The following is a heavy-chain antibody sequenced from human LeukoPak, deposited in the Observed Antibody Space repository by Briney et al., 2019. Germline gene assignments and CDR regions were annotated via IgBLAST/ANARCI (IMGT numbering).Heavy chain of an antibody. Sequence: GRSLRLSCAASGFTFSSYAMHWVRQAPGKGLEWVAVISYDGSNKYYADSVKGRFTISRDNSKNTLYLQMNSLRAEDTAVYYCAREREPYSSGWSYFDYWGQGTLVTVSS. J-gene: IGHJ4*02. CDR3: AREREPYSSGWSYFDY. V-gene: IGHV3-30-3*01. CDR1: GFTFSSYA. CDR2: ISYDGSNK. D-gene: IGHD6-19*01.